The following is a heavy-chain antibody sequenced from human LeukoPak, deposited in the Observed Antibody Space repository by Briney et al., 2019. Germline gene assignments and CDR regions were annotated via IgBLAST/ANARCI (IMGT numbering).Heavy chain of an antibody. CDR1: GFLLSRSTMC. CDR2: IDWDGDK. D-gene: IGHD3-9*01. Sequence: SGPTLVKPTQTLTLTCTFSGFLLSRSTMCVSWLRQPPGKALEWLARIDWDGDKFYNTALKSRLIISKDTSRNQVTLIMTNMDPVDTATYYCARTNYLLRYFDYWGQGTLVTVSS. J-gene: IGHJ4*02. V-gene: IGHV2-70*17. CDR3: ARTNYLLRYFDY.